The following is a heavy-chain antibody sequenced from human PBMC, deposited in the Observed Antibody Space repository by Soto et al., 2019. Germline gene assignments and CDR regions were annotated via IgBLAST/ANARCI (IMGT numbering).Heavy chain of an antibody. D-gene: IGHD4-17*01. CDR3: ASGPYGLPPY. CDR1: GFTFSSYG. V-gene: IGHV3-30*03. Sequence: GGSLRLSCAASGFTFSSYGMDWVRQAPGNGLGLVAVISYYWSNKYYADSVKGRFTICRYNSENALYLQMNSLRAEYTAVYYCASGPYGLPPYWGQGTLVTVSS. CDR2: ISYYWSNK. J-gene: IGHJ4*02.